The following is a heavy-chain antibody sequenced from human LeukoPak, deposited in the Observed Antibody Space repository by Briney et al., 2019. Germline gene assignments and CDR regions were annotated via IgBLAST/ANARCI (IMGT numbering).Heavy chain of an antibody. D-gene: IGHD5-18*01. V-gene: IGHV3-23*01. CDR3: ARDLPDTAQIWDPYYFDY. CDR2: ISGSGYST. J-gene: IGHJ4*02. Sequence: PGGSLRLSCAASGFTFSSYAMSWVRQAPGKGLEWVSAISGSGYSTYYADSVKGRFTISRDNFKNTLDLQMNSLRAEDTAVYYCARDLPDTAQIWDPYYFDYWGQGTLVTVSS. CDR1: GFTFSSYA.